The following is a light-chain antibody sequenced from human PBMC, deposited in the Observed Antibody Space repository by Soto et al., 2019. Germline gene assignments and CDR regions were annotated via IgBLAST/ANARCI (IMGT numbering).Light chain of an antibody. Sequence: EIVLTQSPATLSLSPGERATLSCRASQSVSSYLAWYQQKPGQAPRLLIYDASNRATGIPARFSGSGSGTDFTLTISSLEPEDFAVYYWQQRSNWPGPFGQGNKLQIK. CDR2: DAS. J-gene: IGKJ2*01. V-gene: IGKV3-11*01. CDR3: QQRSNWPGP. CDR1: QSVSSY.